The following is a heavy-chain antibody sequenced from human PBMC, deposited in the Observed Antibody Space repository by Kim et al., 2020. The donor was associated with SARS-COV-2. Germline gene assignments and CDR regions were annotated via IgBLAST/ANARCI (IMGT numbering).Heavy chain of an antibody. J-gene: IGHJ4*02. CDR1: GFTFSSYW. CDR3: ARDRHYYDSSGYLYY. Sequence: GGSLRLSCAASGFTFSSYWMSWVRQAPGKGLEWVANIKQDGSEKYYVDSVKGRFTISRDNAKNSLYLQMNSLRAEDTAVYYCARDRHYYDSSGYLYYWGQGTLVTVSS. D-gene: IGHD3-22*01. CDR2: IKQDGSEK. V-gene: IGHV3-7*01.